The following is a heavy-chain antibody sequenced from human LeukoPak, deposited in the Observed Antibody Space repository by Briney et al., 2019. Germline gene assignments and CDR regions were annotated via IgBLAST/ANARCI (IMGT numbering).Heavy chain of an antibody. CDR1: GFTFSSYA. J-gene: IGHJ6*02. V-gene: IGHV3-30*14. Sequence: GRSLRLSCAASGFTFSSYAMHWVRQARGKGLEWVSVISYDGSNKYYADSVKGRFTISRDNSKNTLYLQMNILRSEDTAVYYCARAVGRIQLWSRYYYGMDVWGQGTTVTVSS. CDR2: ISYDGSNK. CDR3: ARAVGRIQLWSRYYYGMDV. D-gene: IGHD5-18*01.